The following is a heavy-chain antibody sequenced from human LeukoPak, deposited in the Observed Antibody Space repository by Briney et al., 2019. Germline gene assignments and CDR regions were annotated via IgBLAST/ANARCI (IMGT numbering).Heavy chain of an antibody. D-gene: IGHD3-22*01. CDR2: IIPIFGTA. V-gene: IGHV1-69*05. CDR3: ARDFYYDSYYYYMDV. J-gene: IGHJ6*03. CDR1: GGTFSSYA. Sequence: GASVKVSCKASGGTFSSYAISWVRQAPGQGLEWMGRIIPIFGTANYAQKFQGRVTITTDESTSTAYMELSSLRSEDTAVYYCARDFYYDSYYYYMDVWGKRTTVTVSS.